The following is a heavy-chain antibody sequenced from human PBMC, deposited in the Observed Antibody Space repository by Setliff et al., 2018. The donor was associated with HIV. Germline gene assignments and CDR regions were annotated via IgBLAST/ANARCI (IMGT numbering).Heavy chain of an antibody. CDR3: ARGWATGADSSPLDV. D-gene: IGHD6-19*01. V-gene: IGHV1-2*06. Sequence: ASVKVSCKASGYTFTGYYMHWVRQAPGQGLEWMGRINPNSGGTKYAQKFQGRVTMTRDTSISTAYMELSRLRSDDAAVYYCARGWATGADSSPLDVWGKGTTVTVSS. J-gene: IGHJ6*04. CDR2: INPNSGGT. CDR1: GYTFTGYY.